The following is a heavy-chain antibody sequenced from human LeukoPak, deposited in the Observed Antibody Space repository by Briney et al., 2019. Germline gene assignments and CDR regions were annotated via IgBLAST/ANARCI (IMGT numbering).Heavy chain of an antibody. CDR1: GFTFSSYW. CDR2: INSDGSST. J-gene: IGHJ5*02. D-gene: IGHD3-3*01. V-gene: IGHV3-74*01. Sequence: GGSLRLSCAASGFTFSSYWMHWVRQAPGKGMVWVSRINSDGSSTSYADSVKGRFTISRDNAKNTLYLQMNSLRAEDTAVYYCARVVNYDFWSGLNHWGQGTLVTVSS. CDR3: ARVVNYDFWSGLNH.